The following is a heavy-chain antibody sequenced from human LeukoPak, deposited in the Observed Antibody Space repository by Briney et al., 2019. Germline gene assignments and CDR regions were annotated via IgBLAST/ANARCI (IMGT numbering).Heavy chain of an antibody. D-gene: IGHD3-10*01. V-gene: IGHV3-30-3*01. CDR1: GFTFSSYA. Sequence: GRSLRLSCAASGFTFSSYAMHWVRQAPGKGLEWVAVISYDGSNKYYADSVKGRFTISRDNSKNTLYLQMNSLRAEDTAVYYCAGSFSRWYFDLWGRGTLVTVSS. CDR2: ISYDGSNK. CDR3: AGSFSRWYFDL. J-gene: IGHJ2*01.